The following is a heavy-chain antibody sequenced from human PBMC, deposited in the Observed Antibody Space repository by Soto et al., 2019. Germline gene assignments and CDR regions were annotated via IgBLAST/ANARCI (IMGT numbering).Heavy chain of an antibody. CDR1: GGSISSGGYY. V-gene: IGHV4-31*03. CDR2: IYYSGST. J-gene: IGHJ3*02. D-gene: IGHD5-18*01. CDR3: ARGGLPLWDGAFDI. Sequence: QVQLQESGPGLVKPSQTLSLTCTVSGGSISSGGYYWSWIRQHPGKGLEWIGYIYYSGSTYYNPSLKSRVTISVDTSKNQFALKLSSVTAADTAVYYCARGGLPLWDGAFDIWCQGTMVTVS.